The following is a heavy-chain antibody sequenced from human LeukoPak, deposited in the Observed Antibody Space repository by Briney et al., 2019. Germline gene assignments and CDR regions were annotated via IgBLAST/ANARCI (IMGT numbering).Heavy chain of an antibody. J-gene: IGHJ4*02. V-gene: IGHV3-30*01. CDR1: GFTFSSYA. CDR2: ISHDGSNK. CDR3: ARDLVGADEDDY. Sequence: GRSLRLSCAASGFTFSSYAMHWVRQAPGKGLEWVAVISHDGSNKYYADSVKGRFTISRDNSKNTLYLQMNSLRAEDTAVYYCARDLVGADEDDYWGQGTLVTVSS. D-gene: IGHD2-15*01.